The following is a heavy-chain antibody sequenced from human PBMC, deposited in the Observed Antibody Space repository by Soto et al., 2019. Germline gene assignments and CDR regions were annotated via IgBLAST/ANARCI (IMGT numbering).Heavy chain of an antibody. V-gene: IGHV1-2*02. CDR1: VFSVDT. CDR3: ASPRSGQSPDLGY. CDR2: IKANSGGT. D-gene: IGHD2-15*01. Sequence: ASVKVSFKASVFSVDTIHWVRRAPGQGLEWMGWIKANSGGTNYAQKFQGRVTMTRDTSITTAYMELSSLTSDDTAVYYCASPRSGQSPDLGYWGQGTVVTVSS. J-gene: IGHJ4*02.